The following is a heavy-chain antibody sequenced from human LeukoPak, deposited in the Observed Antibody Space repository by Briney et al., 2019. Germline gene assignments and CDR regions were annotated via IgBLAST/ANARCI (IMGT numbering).Heavy chain of an antibody. V-gene: IGHV4-39*01. D-gene: IGHD4-17*01. CDR3: ARHRGYGDYVDY. CDR1: GGSISSSSYY. J-gene: IGHJ4*02. Sequence: SETLSLTCTVSGGSISSSSYYWGWIRQPPGKGLEWIGSIYYSGSTYYNPSLKSRVTISVDTSENQFSLKLSSVTAADTAVYYCARHRGYGDYVDYWGQGTLVTVSS. CDR2: IYYSGST.